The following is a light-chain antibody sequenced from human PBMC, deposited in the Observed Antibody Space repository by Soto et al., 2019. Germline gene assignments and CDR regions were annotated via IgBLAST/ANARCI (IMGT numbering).Light chain of an antibody. J-gene: IGKJ5*01. V-gene: IGKV1-5*03. CDR2: KAS. CDR1: QSISTW. Sequence: DIPMTQSPSTLSASIGDRVTITCRASQSISTWLAWYQQKSGKAPKLLIYKASTLESGVPSRFSGSGYGTDFTLTISSLQPDDLATYYCQQYNVFPITFGQGTRLEI. CDR3: QQYNVFPIT.